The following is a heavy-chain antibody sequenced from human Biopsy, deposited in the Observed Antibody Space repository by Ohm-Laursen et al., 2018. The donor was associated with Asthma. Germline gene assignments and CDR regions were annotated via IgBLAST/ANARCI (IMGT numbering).Heavy chain of an antibody. CDR1: GFSFSNFA. CDR3: AKERYYDFWSGYPI. D-gene: IGHD3-3*01. V-gene: IGHV3-30*06. CDR2: ISKDASTQ. Sequence: SLRLSCSAFGFSFSNFAIHWVRQAPGKGLEWVGVISKDASTQDYADSVKGRFTMARDNSKNTLDLQMNSLRAEDTAVYYCAKERYYDFWSGYPIWGQGTMVTVSS. J-gene: IGHJ3*02.